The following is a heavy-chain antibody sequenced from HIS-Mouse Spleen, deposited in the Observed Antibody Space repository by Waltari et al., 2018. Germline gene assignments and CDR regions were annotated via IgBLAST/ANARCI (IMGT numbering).Heavy chain of an antibody. D-gene: IGHD6-6*01. CDR1: GFNFSRHA. V-gene: IGHV3-30*04. CDR3: ARDGGAAQAFDI. J-gene: IGHJ3*02. Sequence: QVQLVESGGGVVQPGRSLSLDCAAAGFNFSRHAMHWVRQAPGKGLEWVAVISYDGSNKYYANSVKGRFTISRDNSKNTLYLQMNSLRAEDTAVYYCARDGGAAQAFDIWGQGTMVTVSS. CDR2: ISYDGSNK.